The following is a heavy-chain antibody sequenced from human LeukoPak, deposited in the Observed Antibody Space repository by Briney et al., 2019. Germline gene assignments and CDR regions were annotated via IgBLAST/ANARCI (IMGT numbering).Heavy chain of an antibody. CDR1: GGSISSSSYY. CDR3: ARVAMVRGVTTEYYFDY. D-gene: IGHD3-10*01. Sequence: PSETLSLTCTVSGGSISSSSYYWGWIRQPPGKGLEWIGSIYYSGSTYYNPSLKSRVTMSVDTSKNQFSLKLSSVTAADTAVYYCARVAMVRGVTTEYYFDYWGQGTLVTVSS. CDR2: IYYSGST. J-gene: IGHJ4*02. V-gene: IGHV4-39*07.